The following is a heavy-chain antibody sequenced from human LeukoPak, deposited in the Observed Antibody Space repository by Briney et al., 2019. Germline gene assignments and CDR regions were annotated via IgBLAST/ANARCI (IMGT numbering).Heavy chain of an antibody. D-gene: IGHD3-16*01. J-gene: IGHJ4*02. V-gene: IGHV3-74*01. CDR3: ARGDYMRGGN. Sequence: GGSLRLSCAASGFTFSNYWMHWVRQAPGKGLMWVSRVDADGSTTRYADSVKDRFTISRDNAKNNVYLQMNSLRVEDTAVYYCARGDYMRGGNWGQGTLVTVSS. CDR1: GFTFSNYW. CDR2: VDADGSTT.